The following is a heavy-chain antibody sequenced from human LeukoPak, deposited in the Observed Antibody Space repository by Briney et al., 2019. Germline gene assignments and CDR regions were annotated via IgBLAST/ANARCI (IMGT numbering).Heavy chain of an antibody. J-gene: IGHJ5*02. V-gene: IGHV4-61*02. CDR2: IYASGST. D-gene: IGHD3-16*01. Sequence: SQTLSLTCTVSGGSISSGTYYWSWIRQPAGKGLEWIGRIYASGSTNYNPSLKSRVTISVDTSKNQFSLELSSVTAADTAVYYCARRYITLDWFDPWGQGTLVTVSS. CDR1: GGSISSGTYY. CDR3: ARRYITLDWFDP.